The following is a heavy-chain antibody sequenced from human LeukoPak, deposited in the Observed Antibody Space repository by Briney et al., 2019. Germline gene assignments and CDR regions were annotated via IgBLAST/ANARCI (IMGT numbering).Heavy chain of an antibody. CDR1: GYTFTSYC. J-gene: IGHJ4*02. V-gene: IGHV1-46*01. Sequence: ASVKVSCKASGYTFTSYCMHWVRQAPGQGLEWMGIINPSGGSTSYAQKFQGRVTMTRDTSTSTVYMELSSLRSEDTAVYYCARDRGRDGYNYRYYFDYWGQGTLVTVSS. CDR3: ARDRGRDGYNYRYYFDY. CDR2: INPSGGST. D-gene: IGHD5-24*01.